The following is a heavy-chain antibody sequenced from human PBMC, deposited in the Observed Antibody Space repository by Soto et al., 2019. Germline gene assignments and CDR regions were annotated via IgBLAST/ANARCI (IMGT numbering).Heavy chain of an antibody. J-gene: IGHJ5*02. CDR3: ARDLESDFWSEYNWFDP. Sequence: SVKVSCKASGGTFSSYAISWVRQAPGQGLEWMGGIIPIFGTANYAQKFQGRVTITADKSTSTAYMELSSLRSEDTAVYYCARDLESDFWSEYNWFDPWGQGTLVTVSS. CDR1: GGTFSSYA. CDR2: IIPIFGTA. V-gene: IGHV1-69*06. D-gene: IGHD3-3*01.